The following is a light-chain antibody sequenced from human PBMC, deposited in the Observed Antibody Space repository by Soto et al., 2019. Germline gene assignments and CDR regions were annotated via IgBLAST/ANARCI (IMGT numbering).Light chain of an antibody. CDR2: GAS. CDR1: QSVNSN. V-gene: IGKV3-15*01. Sequence: EIVMTQSPATLSVSPGERATLSCRASQSVNSNLAWYQQRPGQAPRLLIYGASTRATGIPARFSGSGSGTDFTLTISRLEPEDFAVYYCQQYGSSPRLTFGGGTKVDIK. CDR3: QQYGSSPRLT. J-gene: IGKJ4*01.